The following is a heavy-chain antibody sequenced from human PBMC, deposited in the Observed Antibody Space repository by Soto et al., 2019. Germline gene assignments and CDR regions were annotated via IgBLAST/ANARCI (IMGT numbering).Heavy chain of an antibody. CDR3: ARDTLLGQQWDYGMDV. D-gene: IGHD5-18*01. J-gene: IGHJ6*02. CDR1: GYTFTSYG. V-gene: IGHV1-18*01. CDR2: ISRHSGNT. Sequence: GASVKVSCKTSGYTFTSYGISWVRQAPGQGLEWMGWISRHSGNTNYAQKFQGRVTMTTDTSTSTVYMEVRSLRFDDTAVYYCARDTLLGQQWDYGMDVWGQGTTVTVSS.